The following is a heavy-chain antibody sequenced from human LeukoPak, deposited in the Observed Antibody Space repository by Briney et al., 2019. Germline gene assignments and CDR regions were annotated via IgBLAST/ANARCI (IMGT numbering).Heavy chain of an antibody. CDR3: AKKGENYYDSSGYYLKYNWFDP. CDR1: GFTFSSYA. V-gene: IGHV3-23*01. J-gene: IGHJ5*02. CDR2: ISGSGGST. Sequence: GGSLRLSCAASGFTFSSYAMSWVRQAPGKGLEWVSAISGSGGSTYYADSVKGRFTISRDNSKNTLYLQMNSLRAEDTAVYYCAKKGENYYDSSGYYLKYNWFDPWGQGTLVTVSS. D-gene: IGHD3-22*01.